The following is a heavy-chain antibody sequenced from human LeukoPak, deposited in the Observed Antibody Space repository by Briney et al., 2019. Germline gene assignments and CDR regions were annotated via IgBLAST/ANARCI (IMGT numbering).Heavy chain of an antibody. CDR1: GESLSVYY. J-gene: IGHJ5*02. V-gene: IGHV4-34*01. CDR2: INLSGST. CDR3: TRGRGT. Sequence: SETLSLTCAVSGESLSVYYWNWFRQSPRKGLEWIAEINLSGSTTYNPSLKSRLTISVDTSQNQFSPKVRSVTAADTAVYYCTRGRGTWGQGTLVTVSS. D-gene: IGHD3-10*01.